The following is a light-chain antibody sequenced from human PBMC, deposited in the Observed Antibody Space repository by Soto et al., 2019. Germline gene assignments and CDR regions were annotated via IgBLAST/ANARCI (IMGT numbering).Light chain of an antibody. CDR2: DAS. J-gene: IGKJ4*01. CDR1: QDINNF. CDR3: LQYDNLPPLT. Sequence: DIQMTQSPSSLSASVGDRVTITCQASQDINNFLNWYQQKPGKAPNILIYDASNLEFGVPSRFSGNGSGTHVHLTISSLHPEDIATYYRLQYDNLPPLTLGGRTKVELK. V-gene: IGKV1-33*01.